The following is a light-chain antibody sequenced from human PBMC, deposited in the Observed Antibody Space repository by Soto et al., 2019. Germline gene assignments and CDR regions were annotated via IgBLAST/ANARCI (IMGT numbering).Light chain of an antibody. CDR1: RSFASSY. J-gene: IGKJ2*01. Sequence: DMVLTQSPGTLSLSPGERATLSCRASRSFASSYLGWYQQKPGQAPRLLLYAASKRATGIPDRFSGSGSGRDFTLTINRLEPEDSAGYYCQQYGSSSPYTFGQGTKGDIK. CDR2: AAS. V-gene: IGKV3-20*01. CDR3: QQYGSSSPYT.